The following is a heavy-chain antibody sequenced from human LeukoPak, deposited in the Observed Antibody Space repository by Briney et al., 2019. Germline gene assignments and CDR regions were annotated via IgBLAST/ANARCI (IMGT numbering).Heavy chain of an antibody. Sequence: SLTLSCAASRFTFDDYAMHWVRQGPGKGLDWVSGMSWKSGNIRYADSVKGRFTISRENAKNSLYLQMNSLRAEGTALYYCAKDVGSGSSSASYFEYWGQGTLVAVSS. D-gene: IGHD1-26*01. V-gene: IGHV3-9*01. J-gene: IGHJ4*02. CDR3: AKDVGSGSSSASYFEY. CDR1: RFTFDDYA. CDR2: MSWKSGNI.